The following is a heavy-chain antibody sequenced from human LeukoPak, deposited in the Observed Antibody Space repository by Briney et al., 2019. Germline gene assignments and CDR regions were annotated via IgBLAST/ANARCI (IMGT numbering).Heavy chain of an antibody. V-gene: IGHV1-18*01. CDR3: ARDDCSAGSRYLGY. CDR1: GYTFTTYR. CDR2: ISTYNGDT. Sequence: ASVKVSCKASGYTFTTYRISWVRQAPGQGLEWMGWISTYNGDTKYAQKVQGRITMTTDTSTSTVYMELRSLTSDDTAMYYCARDDCSAGSRYLGYWGQGTLVTVSS. J-gene: IGHJ4*02. D-gene: IGHD2-15*01.